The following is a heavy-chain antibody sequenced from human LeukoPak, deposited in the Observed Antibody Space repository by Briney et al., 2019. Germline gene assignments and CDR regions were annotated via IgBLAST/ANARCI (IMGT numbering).Heavy chain of an antibody. Sequence: SETLSLTCAVSGGSISSYYWSWIRQPPGKGLEWIGYIYYSGTTNYNPSLKSRVTVSVDTSKNQFSLKLSSVTAADTAVYYCARGVYIAAAQYGYWGQGTLVTVSS. CDR1: GGSISSYY. D-gene: IGHD6-13*01. J-gene: IGHJ4*02. V-gene: IGHV4-59*01. CDR2: IYYSGTT. CDR3: ARGVYIAAAQYGY.